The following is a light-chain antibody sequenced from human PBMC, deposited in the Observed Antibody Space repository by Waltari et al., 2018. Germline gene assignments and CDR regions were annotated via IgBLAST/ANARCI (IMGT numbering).Light chain of an antibody. V-gene: IGKV4-1*01. Sequence: DTAMIKSTETLEVSLGERATINCKSSQSVLYSSNNRNYLAWYQQKPGQPPRLLIYWASTRESGVPDRFSGSGSGTDFTLVISSLQAEDVGVYYCQQYASIPHTFGRGTKLEIK. CDR3: QQYASIPHT. CDR2: WAS. J-gene: IGKJ2*01. CDR1: QSVLYSSNNRNY.